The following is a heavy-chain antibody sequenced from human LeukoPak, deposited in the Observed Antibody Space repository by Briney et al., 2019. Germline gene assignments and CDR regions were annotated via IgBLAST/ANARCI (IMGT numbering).Heavy chain of an antibody. CDR2: ISTSGSLI. V-gene: IGHV3-48*03. CDR3: VGQLTEPHGMDV. Sequence: GGSLRLSCAASGFTFSSYEMNWVRQAPGKGLEWVSCISTSGSLIYDADSVKGRFTISRDNAKNSLYLQMNSLRAEDTAVYYCVGQLTEPHGMDVWGQGTTVTVSS. CDR1: GFTFSSYE. J-gene: IGHJ6*02. D-gene: IGHD1-14*01.